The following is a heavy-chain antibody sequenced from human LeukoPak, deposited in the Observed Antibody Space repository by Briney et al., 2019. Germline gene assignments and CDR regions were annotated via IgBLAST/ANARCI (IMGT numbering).Heavy chain of an antibody. D-gene: IGHD3-3*01. V-gene: IGHV3-11*01. J-gene: IGHJ4*02. Sequence: GGSLRLSCAASGFTFSDYYMSWIRQAPGKGLEWVSYISGSGSTIKYADSVKGRFTISRDNAKNSLYLHMNSLRAEDTAIYYCARDERLLSFLKWGQGTLVTVSS. CDR3: ARDERLLSFLK. CDR2: ISGSGSTI. CDR1: GFTFSDYY.